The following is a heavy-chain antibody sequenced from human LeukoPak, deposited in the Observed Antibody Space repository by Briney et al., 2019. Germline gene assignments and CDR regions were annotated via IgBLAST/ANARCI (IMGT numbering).Heavy chain of an antibody. V-gene: IGHV3-30*18. J-gene: IGHJ4*02. CDR3: AKDLLLDY. CDR2: ISYDGSNK. Sequence: PGRSLRLSCAASGFTFSSYGMHWVRQAPGKGLEWVAVISYDGSNKHYADSVKGRFTISRDNSKNTLYLQMNSLRAEDTAVYYCAKDLLLDYWGQGTLVTVSS. CDR1: GFTFSSYG.